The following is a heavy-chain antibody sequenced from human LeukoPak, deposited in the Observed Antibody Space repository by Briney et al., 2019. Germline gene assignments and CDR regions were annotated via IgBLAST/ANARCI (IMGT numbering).Heavy chain of an antibody. CDR3: STDQRWEVWQDY. V-gene: IGHV3-15*01. CDR2: IKSKTDGGTT. J-gene: IGHJ4*02. CDR1: GFIFSNAW. Sequence: GGSLRLSCAASGFIFSNAWMSWVRQAPGKGLEWVGRIKSKTDGGTTDYASPVKGRFTISRDDSESTLYLPMNSLKTEDTAVYYCSTDQRWEVWQDYWGQGTLVTVSS. D-gene: IGHD3-16*01.